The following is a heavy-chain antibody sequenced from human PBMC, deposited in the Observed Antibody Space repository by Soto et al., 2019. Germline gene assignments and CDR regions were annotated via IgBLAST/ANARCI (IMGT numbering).Heavy chain of an antibody. J-gene: IGHJ4*02. CDR2: ISGSGGST. CDR3: AKGNTYYYDSSGYCFDY. D-gene: IGHD3-22*01. Sequence: GGSLRLSCAASGFTFSSYAMSWVRQAPGKGLEWVSAISGSGGSTYYADSVKGRFTISRDNSKNTLYLQMNSLRAEDTAVYYCAKGNTYYYDSSGYCFDYWGQGTLVTVSS. CDR1: GFTFSSYA. V-gene: IGHV3-23*01.